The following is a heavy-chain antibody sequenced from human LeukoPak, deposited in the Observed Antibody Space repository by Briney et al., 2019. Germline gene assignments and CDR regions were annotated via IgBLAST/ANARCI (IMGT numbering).Heavy chain of an antibody. Sequence: SETLSLTCAVYGGSFSGYYWSWIRQPPGKGLEWIGEINHSGSTNYNPSLKSRVTISVDKSKNQFFLKLTSVTAADTAVYYCARGAPVTNFDYWGQGTLVTVSS. CDR3: ARGAPVTNFDY. J-gene: IGHJ4*02. D-gene: IGHD4-17*01. V-gene: IGHV4-34*01. CDR2: INHSGST. CDR1: GGSFSGYY.